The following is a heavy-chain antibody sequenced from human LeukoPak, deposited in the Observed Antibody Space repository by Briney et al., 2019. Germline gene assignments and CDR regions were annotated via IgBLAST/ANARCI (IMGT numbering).Heavy chain of an antibody. V-gene: IGHV3-7*01. J-gene: IGHJ4*02. CDR3: ARYCSSISCYPGGFDY. Sequence: PGGSLRLSCAASGFTFSTYWMNWVRQAPGKGLEWVANIKLDGSDKYYVDSVKGRFTISRDNAKNSLYLQMNSLRVEDTAVYYCARYCSSISCYPGGFDYWGQGTLVTVSS. CDR1: GFTFSTYW. CDR2: IKLDGSDK. D-gene: IGHD2-2*01.